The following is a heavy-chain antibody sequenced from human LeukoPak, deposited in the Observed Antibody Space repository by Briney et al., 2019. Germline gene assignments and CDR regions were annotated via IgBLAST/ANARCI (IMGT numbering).Heavy chain of an antibody. D-gene: IGHD2-2*01. CDR1: GFTFSSYG. J-gene: IGHJ6*04. CDR2: ISYDGSNK. V-gene: IGHV3-30*18. Sequence: PGGSLRLSCAASGFTFSSYGMHWVRQAPGKGLEWVAVISYDGSNKYYADSVKGRFTISRDNSKNTLYLQMNRLRAEDTAVYYCAKDSRSAAVYYYYGMDVWGKGTTVTVSS. CDR3: AKDSRSAAVYYYYGMDV.